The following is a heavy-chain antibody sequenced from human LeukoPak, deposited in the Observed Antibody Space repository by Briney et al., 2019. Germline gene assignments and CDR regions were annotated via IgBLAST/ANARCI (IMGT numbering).Heavy chain of an antibody. V-gene: IGHV1-2*02. CDR3: ARVREWELPGWFDP. CDR2: INPNSGGT. Sequence: GASVKVSCKASGFTFTGYYMHWVRQAPGQGLEWMGWINPNSGGTNYAQKFQGRVTMTRDTSITTAYMELTSLRSDDTAVYYCARVREWELPGWFDPWGQGTLVTVSS. CDR1: GFTFTGYY. J-gene: IGHJ5*02. D-gene: IGHD1-26*01.